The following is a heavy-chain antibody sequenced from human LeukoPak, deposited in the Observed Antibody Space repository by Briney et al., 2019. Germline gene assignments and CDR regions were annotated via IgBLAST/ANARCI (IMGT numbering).Heavy chain of an antibody. CDR1: GGSISSYY. CDR2: IYYSGST. D-gene: IGHD3-22*01. CDR3: ARAGRGYEYYFDY. Sequence: PSETLSLTCTVSGGSISSYYWSWIRQPPRKGLEWIGYIYYSGSTNYNPSLKSRVTISVDTSKNQFSLKLSSVTAADTAVYYCARAGRGYEYYFDYWGQGTLVTVSS. V-gene: IGHV4-59*01. J-gene: IGHJ4*02.